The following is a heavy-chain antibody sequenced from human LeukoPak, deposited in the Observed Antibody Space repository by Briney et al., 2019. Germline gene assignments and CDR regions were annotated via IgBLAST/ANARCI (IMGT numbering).Heavy chain of an antibody. D-gene: IGHD2-15*01. Sequence: GGSLRLSCAASGFTFSSYTMNWVRQAPGKGLEWVSSISGSSSYIYYADSVKGRFTISRDNSKNTLYLQMNSLRAEDTAVYYCAKPYCSGGSCYPEYDAFDIWGQGTMVTVSS. J-gene: IGHJ3*02. CDR1: GFTFSSYT. CDR2: ISGSSSYI. CDR3: AKPYCSGGSCYPEYDAFDI. V-gene: IGHV3-21*04.